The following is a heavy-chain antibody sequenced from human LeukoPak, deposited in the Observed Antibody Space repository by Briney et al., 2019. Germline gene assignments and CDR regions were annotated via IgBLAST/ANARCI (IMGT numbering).Heavy chain of an antibody. D-gene: IGHD3-22*01. V-gene: IGHV3-43D*03. CDR1: GFTFHDYA. CDR3: AKDMGGYYYDSSGYYYGPFDY. Sequence: GGSLRLSCAASGFTFHDYAMHWVRQAPGKGLEWVSLISWDGGSTYYADSVKGRFTISRDNSKNSLYLQMNSLRAEDTALYYCAKDMGGYYYDSSGYYYGPFDYWGQGTLVTVSS. CDR2: ISWDGGST. J-gene: IGHJ4*02.